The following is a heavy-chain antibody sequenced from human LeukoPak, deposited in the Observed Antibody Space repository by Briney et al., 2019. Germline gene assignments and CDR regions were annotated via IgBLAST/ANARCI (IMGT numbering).Heavy chain of an antibody. Sequence: SETLSLTCTVSGGSISSSSYYWGWIRQPPGKGLEWIGSIYYSGSTYYNPSLKSRVTISVDTSKNQFSLKLSSVTAADTAVYYCARVPPNSSGYYYVYFDYWGQGTLVTVSS. D-gene: IGHD3-22*01. V-gene: IGHV4-39*07. J-gene: IGHJ4*02. CDR1: GGSISSSSYY. CDR2: IYYSGST. CDR3: ARVPPNSSGYYYVYFDY.